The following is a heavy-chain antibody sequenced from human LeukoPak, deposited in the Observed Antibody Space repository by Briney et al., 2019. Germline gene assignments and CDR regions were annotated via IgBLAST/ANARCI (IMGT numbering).Heavy chain of an antibody. V-gene: IGHV4-34*01. CDR3: ARGGFLDPFDP. D-gene: IGHD1-1*01. J-gene: IGHJ5*02. CDR2: INHSGST. CDR1: GGTFSNYY. Sequence: PSETLSLTCAVYGGTFSNYYWSWIRQPPGKGLEWIGEINHSGSTNYNPSLKSRVTISVDTSKNQFSLRLRSVTAADTAVYYCARGGFLDPFDPWGQGTLVTVSS.